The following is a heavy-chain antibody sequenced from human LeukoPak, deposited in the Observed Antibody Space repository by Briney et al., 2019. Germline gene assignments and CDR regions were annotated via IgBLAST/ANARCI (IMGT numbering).Heavy chain of an antibody. CDR3: AKDGDTVSGTYYFDMDV. Sequence: GGSLRLSCAASGFTFSNYNMNWVRQAPGKGLEWVSSIRSSTTYVYYADSVKGRFTISRDNSRNTLYLQMNSLRAEDTALYYCAKDGDTVSGTYYFDMDVWGKGTTVTISS. D-gene: IGHD1-26*01. V-gene: IGHV3-21*01. CDR2: IRSSTTYV. CDR1: GFTFSNYN. J-gene: IGHJ6*03.